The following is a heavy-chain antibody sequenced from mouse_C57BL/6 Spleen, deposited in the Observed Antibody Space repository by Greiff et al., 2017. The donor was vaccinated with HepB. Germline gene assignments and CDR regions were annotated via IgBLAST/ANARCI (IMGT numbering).Heavy chain of an antibody. CDR2: IYPRSGNT. D-gene: IGHD2-3*01. CDR1: GYTFTSYG. V-gene: IGHV1-81*01. J-gene: IGHJ3*01. CDR3: AGDGYYRAWFAY. Sequence: QVQLQQSGAELARPGASVKLSCKASGYTFTSYGISWVKQSTGQGLEWIGEIYPRSGNTYYNEKFKGKATLTADKSSSTAYMELRSLTSEDSAVYFCAGDGYYRAWFAYWGQGTLVTVSA.